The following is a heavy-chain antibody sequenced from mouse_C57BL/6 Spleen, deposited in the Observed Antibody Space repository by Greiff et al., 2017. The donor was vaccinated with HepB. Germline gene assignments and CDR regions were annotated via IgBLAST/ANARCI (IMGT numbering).Heavy chain of an antibody. Sequence: QVQLQQPGAELVKPGASVKLSCKASGYTFTSYWMQWVKQRPGQGLEWIGEIDPSDSYTNYNQKFKGKATLTVDTSSSTAYMQLSSLTSEDSAVYYCARGVYGSRYFDYWGQGTTLTVSS. J-gene: IGHJ2*01. D-gene: IGHD1-1*01. CDR2: IDPSDSYT. V-gene: IGHV1-50*01. CDR1: GYTFTSYW. CDR3: ARGVYGSRYFDY.